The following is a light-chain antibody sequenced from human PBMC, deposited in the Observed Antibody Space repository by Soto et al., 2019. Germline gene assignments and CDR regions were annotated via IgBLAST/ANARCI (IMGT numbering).Light chain of an antibody. V-gene: IGLV6-57*02. Sequence: NFMLPQPHSVSESPGKTVTISCTGSSGSIASNYVQWYQQRPGSAPTTVIYEDNQRPSGVPDRFSGSIDSSSNSASLTISGLKTEDEADYYCQSYDSSNPWVFGGGTKLTVL. CDR1: SGSIASNY. CDR3: QSYDSSNPWV. J-gene: IGLJ3*02. CDR2: EDN.